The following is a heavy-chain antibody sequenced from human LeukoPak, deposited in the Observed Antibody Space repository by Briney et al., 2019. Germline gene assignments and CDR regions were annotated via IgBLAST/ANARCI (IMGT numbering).Heavy chain of an antibody. D-gene: IGHD3-16*02. J-gene: IGHJ4*02. V-gene: IGHV3-30*18. Sequence: GRSLRLSCAASGFTFSSYGMHWVRQAPGKGLEWVAVISYDGSNKYYADSVKGRFTISRDNSENTVYLQMNSLRAEDTAVYYCAKDQSPFGGVIVIGSFDYWGQGTLVTVSS. CDR3: AKDQSPFGGVIVIGSFDY. CDR1: GFTFSSYG. CDR2: ISYDGSNK.